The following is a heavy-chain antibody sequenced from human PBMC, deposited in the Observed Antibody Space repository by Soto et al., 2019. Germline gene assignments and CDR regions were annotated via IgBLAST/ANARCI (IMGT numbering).Heavy chain of an antibody. J-gene: IGHJ5*02. CDR3: ARVVGALGPWFDP. D-gene: IGHD1-26*01. V-gene: IGHV1-18*01. Sequence: QGQLVQSGGEVKKPGASVKDSCKASGYTFTSYCISWVRQAPGQGLVWMGRISAYNGNTNYAQKLHGRVTMPTDTPTSTASMELSSLRPGATAVYYWARVVGALGPWFDPWGQGTLVTVSS. CDR1: GYTFTSYC. CDR2: ISAYNGNT.